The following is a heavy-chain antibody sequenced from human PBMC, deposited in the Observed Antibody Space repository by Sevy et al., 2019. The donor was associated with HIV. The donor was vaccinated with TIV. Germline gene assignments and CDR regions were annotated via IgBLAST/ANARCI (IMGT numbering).Heavy chain of an antibody. CDR3: KTVAGKIDV. D-gene: IGHD6-19*01. Sequence: GGSLRLSCAASGFTFSSYAMHWVRQAPGKGLEWVAVISYDGSNKYYADSVKGRFTISRDNSKNTLYLQMNSLRAEDTAVYYCKTVAGKIDVWGQGTTVTVSS. CDR2: ISYDGSNK. V-gene: IGHV3-30-3*01. CDR1: GFTFSSYA. J-gene: IGHJ6*02.